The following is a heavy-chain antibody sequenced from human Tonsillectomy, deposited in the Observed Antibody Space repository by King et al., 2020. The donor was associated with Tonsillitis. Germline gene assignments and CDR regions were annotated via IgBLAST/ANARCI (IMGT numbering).Heavy chain of an antibody. D-gene: IGHD4-17*01. J-gene: IGHJ3*02. Sequence: EQLVQSGGGLIQPGGSQRLSCAASGFTVSTNNMAWVRPAPGQGLAWVSVIYGGGETFYADSVKGRFPISRDDSKNTLYLQMNNLSAEDTAVYYCARDLGYGVDAFDIWGQGTLVTISS. V-gene: IGHV3-53*01. CDR3: ARDLGYGVDAFDI. CDR2: IYGGGET. CDR1: GFTVSTNN.